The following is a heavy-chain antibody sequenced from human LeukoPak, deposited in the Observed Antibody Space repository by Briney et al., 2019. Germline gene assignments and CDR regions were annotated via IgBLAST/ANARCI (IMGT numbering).Heavy chain of an antibody. Sequence: GGSLRLSCAASGFTFSSYGMHWVRQAPGKGLEWVAVIWYDGSNKYYADSVKGRFTISRDNSKNTLYLQMNSLRAEDTAVYYCAKDPHYYGSGSYYNSWGQGTLVTVSS. J-gene: IGHJ5*02. CDR1: GFTFSSYG. D-gene: IGHD3-10*01. V-gene: IGHV3-33*06. CDR3: AKDPHYYGSGSYYNS. CDR2: IWYDGSNK.